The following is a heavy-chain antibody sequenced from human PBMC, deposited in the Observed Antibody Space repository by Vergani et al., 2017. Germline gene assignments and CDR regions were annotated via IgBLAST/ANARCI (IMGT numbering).Heavy chain of an antibody. V-gene: IGHV4-39*01. CDR3: ARGVVVPAASHMDV. CDR2: IYYSGST. CDR1: GGSISSSSYY. J-gene: IGHJ6*03. Sequence: QLQLQESGPGLVKPSETLSLTCTVSGGSISSSSYYWGWIRQPPGKGLEWIGSIYYSGSTYYNPSLKSRVTISVDTSKNQFSLKLSSVTAADTAVYYCARGVVVPAASHMDVWGKGTTVTVSS. D-gene: IGHD2-2*01.